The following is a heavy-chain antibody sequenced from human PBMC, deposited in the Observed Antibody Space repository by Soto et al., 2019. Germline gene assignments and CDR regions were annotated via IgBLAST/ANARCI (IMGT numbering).Heavy chain of an antibody. J-gene: IGHJ6*02. CDR2: IYPGDSKT. CDR3: AGGGVRGVITRTRDYYGMDV. Sequence: PGESLKISCKGSGFSFTTYWIGWVRQMPGKGLEWMGIIYPGDSKTTYSPSFQGQVTISADKSISTAYLQWSSLKASDTAMYYCAGGGVRGVITRTRDYYGMDVWGQGTTVTV. V-gene: IGHV5-51*01. D-gene: IGHD3-10*01. CDR1: GFSFTTYW.